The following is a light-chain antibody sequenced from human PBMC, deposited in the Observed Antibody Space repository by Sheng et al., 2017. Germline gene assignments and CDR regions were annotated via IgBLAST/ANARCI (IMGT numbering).Light chain of an antibody. J-gene: IGKJ2*01. CDR1: QNINNN. CDR2: GAS. V-gene: IGKV3-15*01. Sequence: EIVMTQSPATLSVSPGEGATLSCRARQNINNNLAWYQQKPGQAPRLLIFGASSRGTGXPARFSGSGSGDRVHSSPSAACSLKILQFNYCQQYNDWPMYTFGQGTKLEIK. CDR3: QQYNDWPMYT.